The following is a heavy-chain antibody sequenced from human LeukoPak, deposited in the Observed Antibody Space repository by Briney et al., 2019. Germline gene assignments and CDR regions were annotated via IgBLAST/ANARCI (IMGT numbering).Heavy chain of an antibody. CDR3: ARDELRTGAFDI. V-gene: IGHV3-48*03. Sequence: GGSLRLSCAASGFTFNSYEMNWVRQAPGKGLEWVSYTSSGGSTIYYADSVKGRFTISRDNAKNSLYLQMNSLRAEDTAVYYCARDELRTGAFDIWGQGTMVTVSS. J-gene: IGHJ3*02. D-gene: IGHD1-7*01. CDR2: TSSGGSTI. CDR1: GFTFNSYE.